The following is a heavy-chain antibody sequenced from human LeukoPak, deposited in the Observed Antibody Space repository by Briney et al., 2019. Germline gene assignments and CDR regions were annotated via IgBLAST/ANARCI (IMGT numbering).Heavy chain of an antibody. J-gene: IGHJ4*02. V-gene: IGHV1-8*03. Sequence: ASVKVSCKASGYTFTSYDINWVRQATGQGLEWMGWMNPNSGNTGYAQKFQGRVTITRNTSISTAYMELGSLRSEDTAVYYCARGSAPWFGELYLLDYWGQGTLVTVSS. CDR1: GYTFTSYD. CDR2: MNPNSGNT. CDR3: ARGSAPWFGELYLLDY. D-gene: IGHD3-10*01.